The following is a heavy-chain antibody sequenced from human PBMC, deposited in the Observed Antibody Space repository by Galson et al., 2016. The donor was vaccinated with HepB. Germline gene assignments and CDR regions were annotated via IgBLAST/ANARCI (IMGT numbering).Heavy chain of an antibody. CDR2: VNHRGTT. CDR1: GESLSGYF. D-gene: IGHD3-10*01. J-gene: IGHJ4*01. V-gene: IGHV4-34*01. CDR3: ARDGFPGFGSFFDY. Sequence: ETLSLTCTVSGESLSGYFWSWIRQPPGKGLEWIGEVNHRGTTNYDPSLESRVTISADTSKNQFSQNLSSVTAADTAVYFCARDGFPGFGSFFDYWGHGALVTASS.